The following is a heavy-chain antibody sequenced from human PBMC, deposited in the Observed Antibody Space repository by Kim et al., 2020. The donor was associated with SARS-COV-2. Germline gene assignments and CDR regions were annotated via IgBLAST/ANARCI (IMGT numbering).Heavy chain of an antibody. CDR1: GFTFSNAW. CDR3: TSFMITFGGVIVHDY. D-gene: IGHD3-16*02. Sequence: GGSLRLSCAASGFTFSNAWMSWVRQAPGKGLEWVGRIKSKTDGGTTDYAAPVKGRFTISRDDSKNTLYLQMNSLKTEDTAVYYCTSFMITFGGVIVHDYWGQGTLVTVSS. CDR2: IKSKTDGGTT. V-gene: IGHV3-15*01. J-gene: IGHJ4*02.